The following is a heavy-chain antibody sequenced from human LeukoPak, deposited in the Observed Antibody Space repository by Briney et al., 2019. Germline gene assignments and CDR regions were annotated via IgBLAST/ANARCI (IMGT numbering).Heavy chain of an antibody. CDR3: ARENDRGTYYDILTGSIDY. Sequence: GGSLRLSCAASGFTFSDYYMSWFRQAPGKGLECISYISKSGSTIYYADSVKGRFTISRDNAKNSLYLQMNSLRAEDTAVYYCARENDRGTYYDILTGSIDYWGQGTLVTVSS. CDR1: GFTFSDYY. CDR2: ISKSGSTI. V-gene: IGHV3-11*04. D-gene: IGHD3-9*01. J-gene: IGHJ4*02.